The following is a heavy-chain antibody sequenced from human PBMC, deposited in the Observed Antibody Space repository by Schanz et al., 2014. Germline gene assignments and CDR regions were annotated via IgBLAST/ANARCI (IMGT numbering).Heavy chain of an antibody. D-gene: IGHD3-16*01. J-gene: IGHJ5*02. Sequence: QVQLVESGGGVVQPGRSLRLSCAASGITLSGYGLHWVRQAPGKGLEWVSALTGSGTTTYYADSVKGRFTISRDNSNNTVYLQMNTLRAEDTAVYYCASDYNYFETEAPWGQGTLVTVSS. CDR2: LTGSGTTT. CDR1: GITLSGYG. V-gene: IGHV3-NL1*01. CDR3: ASDYNYFETEAP.